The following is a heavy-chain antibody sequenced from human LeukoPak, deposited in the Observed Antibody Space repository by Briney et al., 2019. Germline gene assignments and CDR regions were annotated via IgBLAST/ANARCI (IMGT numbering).Heavy chain of an antibody. CDR1: GFTFSSYG. Sequence: GGSLRLSCAASGFTFSSYGMSWARQAPGKGLDWVSGISGSGGSTYYADSVKGRFTISRDNSKNTLYLQMNNVRAEDTAVYYCAKDGTHTNSYYDYWGQGTLVTVSS. D-gene: IGHD2-2*01. J-gene: IGHJ4*02. CDR3: AKDGTHTNSYYDY. CDR2: ISGSGGST. V-gene: IGHV3-23*01.